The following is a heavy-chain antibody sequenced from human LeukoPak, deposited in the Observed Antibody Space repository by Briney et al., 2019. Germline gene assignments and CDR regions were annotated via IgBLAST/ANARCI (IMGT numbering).Heavy chain of an antibody. J-gene: IGHJ5*02. D-gene: IGHD3-3*01. CDR2: IYYSGST. V-gene: IGHV4-59*12. CDR3: ARERRGDDFWSGLFDP. Sequence: SETLSLTCTVSGGSISSYYWSWIRQPPGKGLEWIGYIYYSGSTNYNPSLKSRVTISVDTSKNQFSLKLSSVTAADTAVYYCARERRGDDFWSGLFDPWGQGTLVTVSS. CDR1: GGSISSYY.